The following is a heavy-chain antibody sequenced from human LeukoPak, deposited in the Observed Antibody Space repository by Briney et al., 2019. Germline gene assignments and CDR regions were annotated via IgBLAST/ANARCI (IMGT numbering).Heavy chain of an antibody. CDR3: ARAGGYSSGYAY. V-gene: IGHV4-59*01. J-gene: IGHJ4*02. Sequence: KTSETLSLTCTVSGGSISSYYWSWIRQPPGKGLEWIGYIYYSGSTNYNPSLKSRVTISVDTSKNQFSLKLSSVTAADTAVYYCARAGGYSSGYAYWGQGTLVTVSS. D-gene: IGHD3-22*01. CDR1: GGSISSYY. CDR2: IYYSGST.